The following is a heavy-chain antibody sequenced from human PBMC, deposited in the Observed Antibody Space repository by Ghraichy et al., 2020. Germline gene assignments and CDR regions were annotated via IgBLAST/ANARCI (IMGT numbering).Heavy chain of an antibody. Sequence: SETLSLTCAVYGGSFSGYYWSWIRQPPGKGLEWIGEINHSGSTNYNPSLKSRVTISVDTSKNQFSLKLSSVTAADTAVYYCARSAGDVLTVRYFDYWGQGTLVTVSS. CDR2: INHSGST. J-gene: IGHJ4*02. D-gene: IGHD3-9*01. CDR1: GGSFSGYY. V-gene: IGHV4-34*01. CDR3: ARSAGDVLTVRYFDY.